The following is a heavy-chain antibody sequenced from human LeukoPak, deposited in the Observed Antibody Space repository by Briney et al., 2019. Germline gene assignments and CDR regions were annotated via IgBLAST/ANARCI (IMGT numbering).Heavy chain of an antibody. CDR2: IWYDGSNK. CDR1: GFSFSNYD. D-gene: IGHD6-19*01. CDR3: AKGGYSSLMDV. V-gene: IGHV3-30*02. Sequence: GGSLRLSCEASGFSFSNYDMHWVRQAPGRGLEWVAFIWYDGSNKYYADSVRGRFTISRDNSKNTLYLQINTLRVGDTAQYYCAKGGYSSLMDVWGKGTTVTVSS. J-gene: IGHJ6*03.